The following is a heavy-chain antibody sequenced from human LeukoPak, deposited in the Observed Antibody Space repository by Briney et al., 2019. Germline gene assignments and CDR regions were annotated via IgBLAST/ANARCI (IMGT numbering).Heavy chain of an antibody. CDR2: ISHSGSA. CDR1: GGSFSGYY. Sequence: SETLSLTCAVYGGSFSGYYWSWIRQPPGKGLEWIGEISHSGSANYNSSLKSRVTLSIDTSKNQFSLILSSVTAADTAVYYCARSAGYSSAWGQGTRVTVSS. V-gene: IGHV4-34*01. D-gene: IGHD6-19*01. J-gene: IGHJ5*02. CDR3: ARSAGYSSA.